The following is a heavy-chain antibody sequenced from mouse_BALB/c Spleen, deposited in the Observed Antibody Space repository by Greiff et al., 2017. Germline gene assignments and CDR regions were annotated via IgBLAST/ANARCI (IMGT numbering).Heavy chain of an antibody. CDR3: ARNYYGPKGFDY. CDR2: IDPFNGGT. J-gene: IGHJ2*01. CDR1: GYSFTSYY. D-gene: IGHD1-1*01. V-gene: IGHV1S135*01. Sequence: EVQLQRSGPELMKPGASVKISCKASGYSFTSYYMHWVKQSHGKSLEWIGYIDPFNGGTSYNQKFKGKATLTVDKSSSTAYMHLSSLTSEDSAVYYCARNYYGPKGFDYWGQGTTLTVSS.